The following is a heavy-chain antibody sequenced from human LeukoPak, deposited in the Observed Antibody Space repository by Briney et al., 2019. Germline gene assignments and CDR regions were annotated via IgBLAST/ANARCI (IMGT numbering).Heavy chain of an antibody. CDR2: IYTSGST. CDR3: ARGGGYFLIDAFDI. J-gene: IGHJ3*02. CDR1: GGSISSYY. V-gene: IGHV4-4*07. D-gene: IGHD3-22*01. Sequence: SETLSLTCTVSGGSISSYYWSWIRQPAGKGLEWIGRIYTSGSTNYNPSLKSRVTISVDTSKNQFSLKLSSVTAADTAVYYCARGGGYFLIDAFDIWGLGTMVTVSS.